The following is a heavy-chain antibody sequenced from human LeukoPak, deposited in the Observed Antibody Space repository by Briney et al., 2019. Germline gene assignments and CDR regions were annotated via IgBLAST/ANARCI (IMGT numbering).Heavy chain of an antibody. CDR3: AKDRHAPGRYCSSTSCLPFDP. V-gene: IGHV3-23*01. Sequence: GGSLRLSCAASGFTFSSYDMSWVRQAPGKGLEWVSAISGSGGSTYYVDSVKGRFTISRDNSEKKLYLQMNSLRAEDTAVYYCAKDRHAPGRYCSSTSCLPFDPWGQGTLVTVSS. J-gene: IGHJ5*02. CDR1: GFTFSSYD. D-gene: IGHD2-2*01. CDR2: ISGSGGST.